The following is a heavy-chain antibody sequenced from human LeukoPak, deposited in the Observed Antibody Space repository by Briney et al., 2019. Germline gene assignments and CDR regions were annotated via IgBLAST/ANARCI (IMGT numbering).Heavy chain of an antibody. CDR1: GGSISSGDYY. V-gene: IGHV4-30-4*01. CDR3: ARGGSSGWYPIYYYYGMDV. CDR2: IYYSGIT. J-gene: IGHJ6*02. Sequence: SQTLSLTCTVSGGSISSGDYYWSWIRQPPGKGLEWIGYIYYSGITNYNPSLKSRVTISVDTSKNQFSLKLSSVTAADTAVYYCARGGSSGWYPIYYYYGMDVWGQGTTVTVSS. D-gene: IGHD6-19*01.